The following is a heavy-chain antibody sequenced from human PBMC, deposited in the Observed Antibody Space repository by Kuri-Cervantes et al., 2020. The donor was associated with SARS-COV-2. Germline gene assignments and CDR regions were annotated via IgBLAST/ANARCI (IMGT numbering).Heavy chain of an antibody. J-gene: IGHJ3*02. Sequence: SETLSLTCTVSGGSISSYYWSWIRQPPGKGLEWIGYIYYSGSTNYNPSLTSRVTISVDTSKNQFSLKLSSVTAADTAVYYCARRSRKGYAFDIWGQGTMVTVSS. CDR2: IYYSGST. V-gene: IGHV4-59*08. CDR3: ARRSRKGYAFDI. CDR1: GGSISSYY.